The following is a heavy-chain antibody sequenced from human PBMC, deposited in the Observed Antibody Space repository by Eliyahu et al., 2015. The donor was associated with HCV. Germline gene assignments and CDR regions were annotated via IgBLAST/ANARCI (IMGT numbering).Heavy chain of an antibody. CDR2: INPNNGGT. Sequence: QVQLVQSGAEVKKPGASVRVSCKAFGYTFTGYYMHWVRQAPGQGPEWMGRINPNNGGTNYARKFQGRVTMTRDTSISTVYMELRSLRSDDTAVYYCARGLEYSGYDPWGQGTLVTVSS. V-gene: IGHV1-2*06. D-gene: IGHD5-12*01. J-gene: IGHJ5*02. CDR1: GYTFTGYY. CDR3: ARGLEYSGYDP.